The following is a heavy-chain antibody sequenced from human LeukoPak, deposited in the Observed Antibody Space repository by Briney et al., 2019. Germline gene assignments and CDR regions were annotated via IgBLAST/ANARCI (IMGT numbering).Heavy chain of an antibody. J-gene: IGHJ3*02. CDR1: GGTFSSYA. CDR2: IIAIFGTA. D-gene: IGHD6-13*01. V-gene: IGHV1-69*06. CDR3: ARARIAAAGDDAFDI. Sequence: ASVKVSCKASGGTFSSYAISWVRQAPGQGLEWMGGIIAIFGTANYAQKFQGRVTITADKSTSTAYMELSSLRSEDTAVDYCARARIAAAGDDAFDIWGQGTMVTVSS.